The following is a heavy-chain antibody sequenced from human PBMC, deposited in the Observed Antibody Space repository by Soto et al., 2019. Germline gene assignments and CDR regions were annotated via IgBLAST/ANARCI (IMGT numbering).Heavy chain of an antibody. J-gene: IGHJ5*02. D-gene: IGHD3-9*01. CDR3: ARGEASYYDILPGYYQYNWFDP. Sequence: GASVKVSCKASGYTFTSYGISWVRQAPGQGLEWMGWISAYNGNTNYAQKLQGRVTMTTDTSTSTAYMELRSLRSDDTAVYYCARGEASYYDILPGYYQYNWFDPWGQGTLVTVSS. CDR2: ISAYNGNT. CDR1: GYTFTSYG. V-gene: IGHV1-18*01.